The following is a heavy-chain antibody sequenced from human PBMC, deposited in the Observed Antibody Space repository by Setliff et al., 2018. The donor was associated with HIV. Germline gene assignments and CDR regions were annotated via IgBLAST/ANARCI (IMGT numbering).Heavy chain of an antibody. V-gene: IGHV1-69*13. D-gene: IGHD2-21*01. Sequence: AVKVSCKASGGGVSNHVISGVRQAPGRGLEWMGGIIPIFGTADYAQKFKGRVTITADESTRAAYLELSSLISEDTAFYYFTRGPLLAGLGPYYFDHWGQGTLVTVSS. J-gene: IGHJ4*02. CDR1: GGGVSNHV. CDR3: TRGPLLAGLGPYYFDH. CDR2: IIPIFGTA.